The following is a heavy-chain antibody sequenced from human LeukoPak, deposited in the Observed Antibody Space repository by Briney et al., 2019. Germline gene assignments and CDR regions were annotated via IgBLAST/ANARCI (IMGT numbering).Heavy chain of an antibody. CDR2: ISYDGNNK. CDR3: AKGIAIFGVGRGHPFDY. D-gene: IGHD3-3*01. J-gene: IGHJ4*02. Sequence: GGSLRLSCAASGFTFATSAMHWVRQAPDKGLEWVAVISYDGNNKYYADSVKGRFTISRDNSKNNSRNILYLQLNSLRPADTAIYYCAKGIAIFGVGRGHPFDYWGQGTPVTVSS. V-gene: IGHV3-30*04. CDR1: GFTFATSA.